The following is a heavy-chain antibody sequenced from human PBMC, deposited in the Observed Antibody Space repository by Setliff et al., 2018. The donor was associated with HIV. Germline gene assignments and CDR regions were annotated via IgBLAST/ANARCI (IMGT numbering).Heavy chain of an antibody. D-gene: IGHD6-6*01. V-gene: IGHV4-4*07. CDR1: GGSISSYY. J-gene: IGHJ6*02. CDR2: IYTSGST. Sequence: ETLSLTCTVSGGSISSYYWSWIRQPAGKGLEWIGRIYTSGSTNYNPSLKSRVTMSVDTSKNQFSLKLSSVTAADTAVYYCARSDGQLDPYYYYGMDVWGQGTTVTVSS. CDR3: ARSDGQLDPYYYYGMDV.